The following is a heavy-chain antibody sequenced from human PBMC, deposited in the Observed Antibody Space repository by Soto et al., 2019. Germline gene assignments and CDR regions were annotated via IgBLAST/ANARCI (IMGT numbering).Heavy chain of an antibody. V-gene: IGHV1-69*01. CDR1: GGTFDNYV. CDR2: IIPLFGAA. D-gene: IGHD2-21*01. Sequence: QVQLVQSGAEVKKPGSSVKVSCKASGGTFDNYVIGWVRQAPGQGLEWMGGIIPLFGAANSAEKFQDRVTITADESTSIAFIELSSPRSEDTAVYYCARGIDARRGYYFDYWGQGTLVTVSS. CDR3: ARGIDARRGYYFDY. J-gene: IGHJ4*02.